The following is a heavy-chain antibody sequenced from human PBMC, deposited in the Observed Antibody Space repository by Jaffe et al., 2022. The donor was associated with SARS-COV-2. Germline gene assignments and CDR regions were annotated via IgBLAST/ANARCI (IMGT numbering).Heavy chain of an antibody. Sequence: QLQLQESGPGLVKPSETLSLTCTVSGGSISSSSYYWGWIRQPPGKGLEWIGSIYYSGSTYYNPSLKSRVTISVDTSKNQFSLKLSSVTAADTAVYYCASQYCSGGSCYSGNWFDPWGQGTLVTVSS. CDR1: GGSISSSSYY. D-gene: IGHD2-15*01. CDR2: IYYSGST. V-gene: IGHV4-39*01. J-gene: IGHJ5*02. CDR3: ASQYCSGGSCYSGNWFDP.